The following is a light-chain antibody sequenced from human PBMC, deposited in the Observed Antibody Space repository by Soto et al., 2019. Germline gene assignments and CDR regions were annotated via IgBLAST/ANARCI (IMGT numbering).Light chain of an antibody. CDR2: EVI. CDR1: NSDVNY. Sequence: QSALTQPASVSGAPGQSITISCTGTNSDVNYVSWHQQHPGKAPKLMIYEVINRSSGVSTRFSGSKSGNTASLTISGLQAEDEADYYCCSYGGSSSFVVFGGGTKLTVL. J-gene: IGLJ2*01. CDR3: CSYGGSSSFVV. V-gene: IGLV2-14*01.